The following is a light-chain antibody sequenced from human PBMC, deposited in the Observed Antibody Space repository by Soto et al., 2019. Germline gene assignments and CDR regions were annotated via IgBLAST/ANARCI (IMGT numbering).Light chain of an antibody. Sequence: EIVLTQSPSTLSLSPGERATLSCRASQSVSSYLAWYQQKRGQAPRLLIYDAYNRATGIPARFSGSGSGTDFTLTISSLEPEDFAVYYCQHRANWPLTFGGGTKVAI. CDR3: QHRANWPLT. CDR1: QSVSSY. CDR2: DAY. V-gene: IGKV3-11*01. J-gene: IGKJ4*01.